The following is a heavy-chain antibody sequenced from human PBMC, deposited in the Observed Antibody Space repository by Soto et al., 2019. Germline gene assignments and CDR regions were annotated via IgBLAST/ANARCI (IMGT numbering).Heavy chain of an antibody. CDR2: ISMTTSYV. J-gene: IGHJ5*01. D-gene: IGHD2-2*01. Sequence: EVQLVESGGGLVKPGGSLRLSCAASGFTFSRYGMSWVRQAPGKGLEWDASISMTTSYVYYADSVKGRFSISRDNAKKILYLEMYALRTEDTAVYYCARDPSEGRVGNWFESWGQGTLVTVSS. CDR3: ARDPSEGRVGNWFES. CDR1: GFTFSRYG. V-gene: IGHV3-21*01.